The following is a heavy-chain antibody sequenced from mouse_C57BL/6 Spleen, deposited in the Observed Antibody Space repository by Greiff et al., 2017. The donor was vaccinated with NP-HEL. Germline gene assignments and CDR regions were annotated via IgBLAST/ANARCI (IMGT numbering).Heavy chain of an antibody. V-gene: IGHV1-80*01. CDR1: GYAFSSYW. Sequence: QVQLQQSGAELVKPGASVKISCKASGYAFSSYWMNWVKQRPGKGLEWIGQIYTGGGDINYKGKFKGKATLTADKSSSTAYMQRSSLTSEDSAVYFCARSGGTTVVAPFDYWGQGTTLTVSS. J-gene: IGHJ2*01. CDR3: ARSGGTTVVAPFDY. CDR2: IYTGGGDI. D-gene: IGHD1-1*01.